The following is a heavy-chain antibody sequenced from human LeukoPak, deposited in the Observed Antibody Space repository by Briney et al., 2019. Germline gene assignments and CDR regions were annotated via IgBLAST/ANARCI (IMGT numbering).Heavy chain of an antibody. CDR2: ISSSSSYI. CDR1: GFTFATYT. Sequence: GGSLRLSCAASGFTFATYTMNWVRQAPGKGLEWVSSISSSSSYIYYADSVKGRFTISRDNAKNSLYLQMNSLRAEDTAVYYCARSGLSYFDYWGQGTLVTVSS. CDR3: ARSGLSYFDY. V-gene: IGHV3-21*01. D-gene: IGHD2-8*02. J-gene: IGHJ4*02.